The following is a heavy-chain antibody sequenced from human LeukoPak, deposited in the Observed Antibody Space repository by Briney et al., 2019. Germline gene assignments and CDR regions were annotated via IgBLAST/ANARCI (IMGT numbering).Heavy chain of an antibody. D-gene: IGHD4/OR15-4a*01. CDR2: IYYSGST. Sequence: SETLSLTCTVSGGSISSSSYYWGWIRQPPGKGLEWIGSIYYSGSTYYNPSLKSRVTISVDTSKNQFSLKLSSVTAADTAVYYCARRLRTMASDPWGQGTLVTVSS. CDR3: ARRLRTMASDP. V-gene: IGHV4-39*07. CDR1: GGSISSSSYY. J-gene: IGHJ5*02.